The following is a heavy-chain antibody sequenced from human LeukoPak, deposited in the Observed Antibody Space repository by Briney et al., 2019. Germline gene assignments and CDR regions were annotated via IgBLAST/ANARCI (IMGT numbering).Heavy chain of an antibody. J-gene: IGHJ3*02. CDR1: GFTFSSYA. CDR2: ISGSGGST. CDR3: AKSAAADSQTREGNGAFDI. D-gene: IGHD6-13*01. Sequence: PGGSPRLSCAASGFTFSSYAMSWVRQAPGKGLEWVSAISGSGGSTYYADSVKGRFTISRDNSKNTLYLQMNSLRAEDTAVYYCAKSAAADSQTREGNGAFDIWGQGTMVTVSS. V-gene: IGHV3-23*01.